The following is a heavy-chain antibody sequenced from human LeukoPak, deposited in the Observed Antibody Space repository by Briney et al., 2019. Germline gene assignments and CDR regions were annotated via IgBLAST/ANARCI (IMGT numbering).Heavy chain of an antibody. Sequence: PSETLSLTGAVSGDSISDKYWWRWVRQFPDKGLEWIGEVYRSGGTSYNPSLKSRFTVSIDYSKNQSSLNLSSVTAAAPAVYYCGRHANGDSSAAFALWGQGTMVFVSS. CDR1: GDSISDKYW. D-gene: IGHD2-8*01. CDR3: GRHANGDSSAAFAL. CDR2: VYRSGGT. J-gene: IGHJ3*01. V-gene: IGHV4-4*02.